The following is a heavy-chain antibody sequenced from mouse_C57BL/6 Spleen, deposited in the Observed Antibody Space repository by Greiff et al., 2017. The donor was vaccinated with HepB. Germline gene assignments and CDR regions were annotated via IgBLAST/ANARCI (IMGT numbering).Heavy chain of an antibody. D-gene: IGHD1-1*01. Sequence: LVESGAELVKPGASVKLSCTASGFNIKDYYMHWVKQRTEQGLEWIGRIDPEDGETKYAPKFQGKATITADTSSNTAYLQLSSLTSEDTAVYYCARRYYYGSSERAEDYWGQGTTLTVSS. V-gene: IGHV14-2*01. CDR3: ARRYYYGSSERAEDY. CDR1: GFNIKDYY. CDR2: IDPEDGET. J-gene: IGHJ2*01.